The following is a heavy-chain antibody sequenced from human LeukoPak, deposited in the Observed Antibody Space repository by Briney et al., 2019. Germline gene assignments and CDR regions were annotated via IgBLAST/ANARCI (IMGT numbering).Heavy chain of an antibody. CDR3: AKSPIKGYYFMDV. CDR1: GFTFNTYG. Sequence: GGSLRLSCAASGFTFNTYGMHWVRQAPGKGLEWISFIRDDGGRKTYVDSVKGRFTISKDRSGNTLYLQMTSLRAEDTAVYYCAKSPIKGYYFMDVWGKGTTVIVSS. J-gene: IGHJ6*03. V-gene: IGHV3-30*02. CDR2: IRDDGGRK.